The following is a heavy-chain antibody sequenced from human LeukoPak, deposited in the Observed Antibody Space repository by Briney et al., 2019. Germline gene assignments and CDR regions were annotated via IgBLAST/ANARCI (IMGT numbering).Heavy chain of an antibody. Sequence: VGSLRLSCAASGFTFSGSAMHWVRQASGKGLEWVGRIRSKANSYATAYAASVKGRFTISRDDSKNTAYLQMNSLKTEDTAVYYCKMIVDAFDIWGQGTMVTVSS. CDR3: KMIVDAFDI. V-gene: IGHV3-73*01. CDR1: GFTFSGSA. J-gene: IGHJ3*02. CDR2: IRSKANSYAT. D-gene: IGHD3-22*01.